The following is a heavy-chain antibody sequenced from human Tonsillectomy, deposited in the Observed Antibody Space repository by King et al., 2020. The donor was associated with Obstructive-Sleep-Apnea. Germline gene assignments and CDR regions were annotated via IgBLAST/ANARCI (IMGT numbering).Heavy chain of an antibody. CDR1: GYTFTSYY. Sequence: QLVQSGAEVKKPGASVKVSCKASGYTFTSYYMHWVRQAPGQGLEWMGIINPSGGSTSYAQKFQGRVTMTRDTSTSTVYMELSSLRSEDTAVYYCARAPLPLVTPHDAFDIWGQGTMVTVSS. CDR2: INPSGGST. V-gene: IGHV1-46*03. D-gene: IGHD4-23*01. CDR3: ARAPLPLVTPHDAFDI. J-gene: IGHJ3*02.